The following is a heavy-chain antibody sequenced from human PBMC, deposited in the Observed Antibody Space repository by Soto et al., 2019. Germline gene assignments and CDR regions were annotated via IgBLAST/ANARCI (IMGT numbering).Heavy chain of an antibody. Sequence: GGSLRLSCAASGFTVSSYSMNWVRQAPGKGLEWVSSISSSSSYIYYADSVKGRFTISRDNAKNSLYLQMNSLRAEDTAVYYCARGPEWELRAWYFDYWGRGTLVTVSS. D-gene: IGHD1-26*01. CDR2: ISSSSSYI. CDR3: ARGPEWELRAWYFDY. V-gene: IGHV3-21*01. J-gene: IGHJ4*02. CDR1: GFTVSSYS.